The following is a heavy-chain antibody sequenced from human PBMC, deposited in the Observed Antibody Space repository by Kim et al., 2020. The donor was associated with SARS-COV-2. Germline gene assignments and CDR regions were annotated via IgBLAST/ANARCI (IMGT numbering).Heavy chain of an antibody. V-gene: IGHV3-23*01. Sequence: VKGGYTISRDNAKNTLYLQMNSLRAEDTAVYYCAKVAYYYDSSGYYYFDYWGQGTLVTVSS. D-gene: IGHD3-22*01. CDR3: AKVAYYYDSSGYYYFDY. J-gene: IGHJ4*02.